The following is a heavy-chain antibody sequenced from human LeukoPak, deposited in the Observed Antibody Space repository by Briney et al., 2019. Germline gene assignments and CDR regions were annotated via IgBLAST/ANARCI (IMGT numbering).Heavy chain of an antibody. D-gene: IGHD5-12*01. J-gene: IGHJ3*02. CDR1: GGSISSYY. V-gene: IGHV4-59*01. Sequence: SETLSLTCTVSGGSISSYYWSWIRQPPGKGLGWIGYIYYSGSTNYNPSLKSRVTISVDTSKNQFSLKLSSVTAADTAVYYCAREGRLASRAFDIWGQGTMVTVSS. CDR2: IYYSGST. CDR3: AREGRLASRAFDI.